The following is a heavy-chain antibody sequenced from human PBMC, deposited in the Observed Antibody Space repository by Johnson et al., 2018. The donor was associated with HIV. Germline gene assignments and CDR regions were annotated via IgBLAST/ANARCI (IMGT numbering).Heavy chain of an antibody. CDR2: ISWNSGSI. V-gene: IGHV3-9*01. Sequence: VQLVESGGGLVQPGRSLRLSCAASGFTFDDYAMHWVRQAPGKGLAWVSGISWNSGSIGYADSVKGRFTISRDNAKNSLYLQMNSLRAEDTALYYCAKDTRRKLVMITFGGVIAYHWGQGTMVTVSS. CDR3: AKDTRRKLVMITFGGVIAYH. J-gene: IGHJ3*01. D-gene: IGHD3-16*02. CDR1: GFTFDDYA.